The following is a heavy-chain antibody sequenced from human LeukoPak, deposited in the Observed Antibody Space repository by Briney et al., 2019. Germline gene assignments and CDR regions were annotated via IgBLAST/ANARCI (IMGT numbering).Heavy chain of an antibody. V-gene: IGHV3-48*03. Sequence: GGSLRLSCEASGFPVNKYEMHWVRQAPGKGLEWVSYIDAGATSTNYADSVWGRFTLSRDNAQNSVHLQMNSLRDEDTAVYYCVRGRLLRSTKYFDYWGQGALVTVSS. D-gene: IGHD2-21*02. J-gene: IGHJ4*02. CDR3: VRGRLLRSTKYFDY. CDR1: GFPVNKYE. CDR2: IDAGATST.